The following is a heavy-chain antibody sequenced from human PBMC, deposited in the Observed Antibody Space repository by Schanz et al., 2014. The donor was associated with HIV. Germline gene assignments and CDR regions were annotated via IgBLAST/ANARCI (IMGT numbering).Heavy chain of an antibody. CDR1: GFTFSNYG. J-gene: IGHJ3*02. CDR2: ISYDGSNK. V-gene: IGHV3-30*03. D-gene: IGHD2-2*01. CDR3: ARDVAGCSGTSCYSDAFDI. Sequence: QVQLVESGGGVVQPGRSLRLSCAASGFTFSNYGMHWVRQAPGKGLEWVAVISYDGSNKYYADSVKGRFTISRDNPKNTLFLQMNSLRAEDTAVYFCARDVAGCSGTSCYSDAFDIWGQGTLVSVSS.